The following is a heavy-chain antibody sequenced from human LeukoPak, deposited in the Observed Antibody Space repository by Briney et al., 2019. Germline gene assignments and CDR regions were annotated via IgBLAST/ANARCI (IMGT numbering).Heavy chain of an antibody. J-gene: IGHJ6*02. V-gene: IGHV3-23*01. Sequence: PGGSLRLSCAASGFTFSSYAMSWVRQAPGKGLEWVSVISGGGGTTYYAESVKGRFTISRDNSKNTLYLQINSLRAEDTAVYYCSRYCSTTTCPGYYYGMDIWGQGTAVTVSS. CDR3: SRYCSTTTCPGYYYGMDI. D-gene: IGHD2-2*01. CDR1: GFTFSSYA. CDR2: ISGGGGTT.